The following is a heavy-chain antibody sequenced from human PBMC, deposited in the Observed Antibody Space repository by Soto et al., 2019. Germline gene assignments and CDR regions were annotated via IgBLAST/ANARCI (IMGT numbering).Heavy chain of an antibody. Sequence: QVHLVQSGGEVKKPGASVKVSCKASGYTLKNYGIGWVRQAPGLGPEWVGWIKVDNGDTKYAEKLQGRVTLTTDTSTSIAYMELRNLRSDDTAFYYCARSRYYFDYWGQGTLVTVSS. V-gene: IGHV1-18*01. CDR1: GYTLKNYG. CDR3: ARSRYYFDY. CDR2: IKVDNGDT. J-gene: IGHJ4*02.